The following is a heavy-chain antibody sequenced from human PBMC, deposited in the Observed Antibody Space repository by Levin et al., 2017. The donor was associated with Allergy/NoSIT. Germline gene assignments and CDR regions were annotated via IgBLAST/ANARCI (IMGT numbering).Heavy chain of an antibody. Sequence: GESLKISCAASGFTFSSYSMNWVRQAPGKGLEWVSYISSSSSTIYYADSVKGRFTISRDNAKNSLYLQMNSLRAEDTAVYYCAREGMIVVVPYYYGMDVWGQGTTVTVSS. J-gene: IGHJ6*02. CDR1: GFTFSSYS. CDR2: ISSSSSTI. D-gene: IGHD3-22*01. V-gene: IGHV3-48*01. CDR3: AREGMIVVVPYYYGMDV.